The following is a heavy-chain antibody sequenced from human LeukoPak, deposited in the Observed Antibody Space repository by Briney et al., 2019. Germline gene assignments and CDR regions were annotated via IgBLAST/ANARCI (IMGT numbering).Heavy chain of an antibody. V-gene: IGHV1-3*01. Sequence: GASVTVSCKASGYTFTSYAMHWVRQAPGQRLEWMGWINAGNGNTKYSQKFQGRVTITRDTSASTAYMELSSLRSEDTAVYYCARGRYHPYYYYGMDVWGQGTTVTVSS. CDR2: INAGNGNT. D-gene: IGHD2-2*01. CDR1: GYTFTSYA. CDR3: ARGRYHPYYYYGMDV. J-gene: IGHJ6*02.